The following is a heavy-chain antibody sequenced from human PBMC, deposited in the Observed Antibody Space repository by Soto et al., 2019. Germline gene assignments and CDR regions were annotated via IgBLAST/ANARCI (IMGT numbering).Heavy chain of an antibody. J-gene: IGHJ6*02. CDR3: ARQGFGPLHGRVDV. D-gene: IGHD3-10*01. CDR1: GGPMTNYY. CDR2: MDYNGYT. V-gene: IGHV4-59*08. Sequence: QVQLQGSGPGLVKPSETLSLTCTISGGPMTNYYCSWFRQPPGQGLEWIGYMDYNGYTSYHPSLRSRVTISLDTSKSHFSPNLRSVTAADTALYDCARQGFGPLHGRVDVWGQGTTVTVSS.